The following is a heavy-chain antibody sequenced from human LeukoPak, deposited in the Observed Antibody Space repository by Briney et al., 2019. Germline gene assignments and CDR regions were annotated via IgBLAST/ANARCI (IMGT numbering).Heavy chain of an antibody. Sequence: GGSLRLSCVASGFIFSTYGMHWVRQAPGKGLEWVAFIRKDGRNKRYAGSVKGRFTISRDNSKNTLYLQMNTLRAEDTALYYCAKDLNYGDLLDYWGQGTLVTVSS. CDR2: IRKDGRNK. J-gene: IGHJ4*02. D-gene: IGHD4-17*01. V-gene: IGHV3-30*02. CDR1: GFIFSTYG. CDR3: AKDLNYGDLLDY.